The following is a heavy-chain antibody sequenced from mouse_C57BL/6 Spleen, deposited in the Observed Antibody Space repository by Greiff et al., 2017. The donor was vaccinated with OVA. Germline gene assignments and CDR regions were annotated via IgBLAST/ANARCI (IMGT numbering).Heavy chain of an antibody. CDR1: GFTFSNYW. J-gene: IGHJ3*01. Sequence: EVKVEESGGGLVQPGGSMKLSCVASGFTFSNYWMNWVRQSPEKGLEWVAQIRLKSDNYATHYAESVKGRFTISRDDSKSSVYLQMNNLRAEDTGIYYCTGGVTEFAYWGQGTLVTVSA. CDR3: TGGVTEFAY. D-gene: IGHD2-2*01. V-gene: IGHV6-3*01. CDR2: IRLKSDNYAT.